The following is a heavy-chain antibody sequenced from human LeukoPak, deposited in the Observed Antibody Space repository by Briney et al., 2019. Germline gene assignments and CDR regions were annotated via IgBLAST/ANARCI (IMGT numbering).Heavy chain of an antibody. V-gene: IGHV3-21*01. CDR1: GFTFSSYS. Sequence: GGSLGLSCAASGFTFSSYSMNWVRQAPGKGLEWVSSISSSSSYIYYADSVKGRFTISRDNAKNSLYLQMNSLRAEDTAVYYCARTYSGYDPPDYWGQGTLVTVSS. CDR2: ISSSSSYI. D-gene: IGHD5-12*01. CDR3: ARTYSGYDPPDY. J-gene: IGHJ4*02.